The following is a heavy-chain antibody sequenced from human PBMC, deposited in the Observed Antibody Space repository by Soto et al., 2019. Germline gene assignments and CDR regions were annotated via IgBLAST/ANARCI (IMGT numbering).Heavy chain of an antibody. CDR3: RRSSRYSTDV. D-gene: IGHD6-19*01. J-gene: IGHJ6*04. CDR1: GASIRSSAY. V-gene: IGHV4-39*01. Sequence: PSETLSLTCTVSGASIRSSAYWGWIRQPPGKGLEWIGSIYSIGNTYYNPSLKSGVTISADTSKNQFSLNLISVPAADTAVYYCRRSSRYSTDVWGKGITVTVSS. CDR2: IYSIGNT.